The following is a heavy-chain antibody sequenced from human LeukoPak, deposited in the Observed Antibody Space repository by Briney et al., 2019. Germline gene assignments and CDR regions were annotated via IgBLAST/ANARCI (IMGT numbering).Heavy chain of an antibody. V-gene: IGHV4-38-2*02. CDR1: GYSISSGYY. CDR3: ARGKKRTGITMVRGAYYYMDV. CDR2: IYHSGNT. Sequence: SETLSLTCTVSGYSISSGYYWGWLRQTPGKGLEWIGSIYHSGNTYYNPSLKRRVTISLDTSKNQFSLKLGSVTAADTAVYYCARGKKRTGITMVRGAYYYMDVWGKGTTVTVSS. J-gene: IGHJ6*03. D-gene: IGHD3-10*01.